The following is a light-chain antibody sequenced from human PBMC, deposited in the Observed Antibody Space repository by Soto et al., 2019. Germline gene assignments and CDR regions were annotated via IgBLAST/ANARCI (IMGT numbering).Light chain of an antibody. Sequence: IVLTQSPDTLSLSPGERATLSCRASQTISSSYFAWYQQKPGQAPRLLIYGASIRATGIPDRFSGSGSETDFTLTISRLEPEDFAVYYCQQYGGSPPFTFGPGTKVDIK. J-gene: IGKJ3*01. V-gene: IGKV3-20*01. CDR3: QQYGGSPPFT. CDR2: GAS. CDR1: QTISSSY.